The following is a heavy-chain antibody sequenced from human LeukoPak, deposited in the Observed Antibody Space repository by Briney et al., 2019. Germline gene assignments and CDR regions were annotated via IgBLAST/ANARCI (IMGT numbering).Heavy chain of an antibody. J-gene: IGHJ4*02. D-gene: IGHD5-12*01. CDR1: GFIFSSYS. Sequence: GGSLRLSCAASGFIFSSYSMSWVRQAPGRGLTWVSGISGSGGSTYYADSVKGRFTISRDNPRSTLYLQMSSLRAEDTAVYYCARKLSGYAPFDCWGQGTLVTVSS. CDR3: ARKLSGYAPFDC. CDR2: ISGSGGST. V-gene: IGHV3-23*01.